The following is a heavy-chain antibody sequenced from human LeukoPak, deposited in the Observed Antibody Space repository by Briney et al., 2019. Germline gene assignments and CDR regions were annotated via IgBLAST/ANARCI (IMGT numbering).Heavy chain of an antibody. CDR2: ISSSGSTI. CDR1: GFTFSDYY. CDR3: AQGAWDPWLPERYYFDY. J-gene: IGHJ4*02. D-gene: IGHD6-19*01. V-gene: IGHV3-11*04. Sequence: KAGGSLRLSFAASGFTFSDYYMSWIRQAPGKGLEWVSYISSSGSTIYYADSVKGRFTISRDNAKNSLYLQMNSLRAEDTAVYYCAQGAWDPWLPERYYFDYWGQGTLVTVSS.